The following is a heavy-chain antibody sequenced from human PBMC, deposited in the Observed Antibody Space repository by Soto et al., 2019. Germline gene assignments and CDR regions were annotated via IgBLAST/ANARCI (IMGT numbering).Heavy chain of an antibody. CDR3: AKDPTSYDSSAQFDS. CDR1: GFSFSIYA. D-gene: IGHD3-22*01. CDR2: ISGGGGST. J-gene: IGHJ5*01. Sequence: GGSLRLSCAASGFSFSIYAMNWVRQAPGKGLEWVSGISGGGGSTYHADSVKGRFTISRDNSKNTLYLQMNSLRAEYTAVYYCAKDPTSYDSSAQFDSWGQGT. V-gene: IGHV3-23*01.